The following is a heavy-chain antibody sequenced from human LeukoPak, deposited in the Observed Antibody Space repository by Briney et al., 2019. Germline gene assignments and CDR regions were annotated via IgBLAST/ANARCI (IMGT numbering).Heavy chain of an antibody. D-gene: IGHD6-19*01. CDR3: ARHAPGIAVAGIYY. CDR1: GGSISSSSYY. Sequence: PSVTLSLTCTVSGGSISSSSYYWGWIRQPPGKGLEWIGSIYYSGSTYYNPSLKSRVTISVDTSKNQFSLKLSSVTAADTAVYYCARHAPGIAVAGIYYWGQGTLVTVSS. V-gene: IGHV4-39*01. CDR2: IYYSGST. J-gene: IGHJ4*02.